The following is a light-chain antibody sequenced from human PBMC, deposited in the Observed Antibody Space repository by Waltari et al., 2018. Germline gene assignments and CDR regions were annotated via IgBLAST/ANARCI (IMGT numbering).Light chain of an antibody. V-gene: IGKV2-28*01. J-gene: IGKJ4*01. CDR1: QSLLHSDGNTY. CDR3: MQGLQSPT. Sequence: DIVMTQSPLSLPVTPGEAASISCRSNQSLLHSDGNTYFDWYLQRPGQSPQLLIYWGSNRASGVPDRFSGSGSGTDFTLKISRVEADDVGIYYCMQGLQSPTFGGGTKVEIK. CDR2: WGS.